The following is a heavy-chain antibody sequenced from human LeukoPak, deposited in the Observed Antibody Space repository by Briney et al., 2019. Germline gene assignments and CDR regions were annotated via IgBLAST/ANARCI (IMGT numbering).Heavy chain of an antibody. CDR1: GFTFSSYS. CDR3: TSYYDSSGYYSEPVYYYYMDV. Sequence: HPGGSLTLSCAASGFTFSSYSMDWVRQASGKGLEWVGRIRSKANSYATTYAASVKGRFTISRDDSKNTAYLQMNSLKAEDTAVYYCTSYYDSSGYYSEPVYYYYMDVWGKGTTVTVSS. D-gene: IGHD3-22*01. J-gene: IGHJ6*03. CDR2: IRSKANSYAT. V-gene: IGHV3-73*01.